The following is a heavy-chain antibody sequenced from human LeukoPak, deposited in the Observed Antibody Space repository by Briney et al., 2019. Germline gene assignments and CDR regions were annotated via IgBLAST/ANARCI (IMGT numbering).Heavy chain of an antibody. J-gene: IGHJ3*02. V-gene: IGHV1-18*01. CDR3: ASGGYGSGYDAFDI. CDR1: GYTFTSYG. CDR2: ISAYNGNT. Sequence: ALVNVSCKASGYTFTSYGISWVRQAPGQGLEWMGWISAYNGNTNYAQKLQGRVTMTTDTSTSTAYMELRSLRSDDTAVYYCASGGYGSGYDAFDIWGQGTMVTVSS. D-gene: IGHD4-17*01.